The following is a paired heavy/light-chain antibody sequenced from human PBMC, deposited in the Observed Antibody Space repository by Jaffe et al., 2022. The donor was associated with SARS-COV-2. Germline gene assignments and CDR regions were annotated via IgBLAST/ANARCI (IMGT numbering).Heavy chain of an antibody. Sequence: QVQLVQSGAEVKKPGASVKVSCKASGYTFTSYYMHWVRQAPGQGLEWMGIINPSGGSTSYAQKLQGRVTMTRDTSTSTVYMELSSLRSEDTAVYYCARANYGSGSYYYYYYMDVWGKGTTVTVSS. D-gene: IGHD3-10*01. CDR2: INPSGGST. V-gene: IGHV1-46*04. J-gene: IGHJ6*03. CDR3: ARANYGSGSYYYYYYMDV. CDR1: GYTFTSYY.
Light chain of an antibody. CDR3: QQSYSTLIFT. CDR2: AAS. Sequence: DIQMTQSPSSLSASVGDRVTITCRASQSISSYLNWYQQKPGKAPKLLIYAASSLQSGVPSRFSGSGSGTDFTLTISSLQPEDFATYYCQQSYSTLIFTFGPGTKVDIK. V-gene: IGKV1-39*01. J-gene: IGKJ3*01. CDR1: QSISSY.